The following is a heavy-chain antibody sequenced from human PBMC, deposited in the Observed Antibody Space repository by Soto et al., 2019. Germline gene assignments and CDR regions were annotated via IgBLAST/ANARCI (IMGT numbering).Heavy chain of an antibody. CDR3: ARDALIAAAGIYY. Sequence: GGSLRLSCAASGFTFSSYSMNWVRQAPGKGLEWVSSISSSSSYIYYADSVKGRFTISRDNAKNSLYLQMNSLRAEDTAVYYCARDALIAAAGIYYWGQGTLVTVSS. CDR1: GFTFSSYS. CDR2: ISSSSSYI. J-gene: IGHJ4*02. D-gene: IGHD6-13*01. V-gene: IGHV3-21*01.